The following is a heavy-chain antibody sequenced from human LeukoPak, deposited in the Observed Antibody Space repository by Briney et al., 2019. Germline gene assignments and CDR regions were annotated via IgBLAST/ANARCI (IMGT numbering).Heavy chain of an antibody. CDR3: ARGRGGCSSTSCYSTSWDY. CDR1: GGSFSGYY. Sequence: KPSETLSLTCAVYGGSFSGYYWSWIRQPPGKGLEWIGEINHSVSTNYNPSLKSRVTISVDTSKNQFSLKLSSVTAADTAVYYCARGRGGCSSTSCYSTSWDYWGQGTLVTVSS. V-gene: IGHV4-34*01. D-gene: IGHD2-2*01. CDR2: INHSVST. J-gene: IGHJ4*02.